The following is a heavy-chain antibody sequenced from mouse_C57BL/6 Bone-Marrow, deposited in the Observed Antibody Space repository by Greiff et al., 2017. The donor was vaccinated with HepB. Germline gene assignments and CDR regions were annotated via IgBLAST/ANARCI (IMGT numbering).Heavy chain of an antibody. J-gene: IGHJ2*01. CDR3: ARYYGSY. CDR1: GFTFSSYA. Sequence: EVKLMESGGGLVKPGGSLKLSCAASGFTFSSYAMSWVRQTPEKRLEWVATISDGGSYTYYPDNVKGRFTISRDNAKNNLYLQMSHLKSEDTAMYYCARYYGSYWGQGTPLTVSS. CDR2: ISDGGSYT. D-gene: IGHD1-1*01. V-gene: IGHV5-4*03.